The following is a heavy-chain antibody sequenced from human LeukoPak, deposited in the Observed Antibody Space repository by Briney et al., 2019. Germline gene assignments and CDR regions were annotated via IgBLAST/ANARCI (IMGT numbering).Heavy chain of an antibody. V-gene: IGHV3-48*04. CDR3: AREGFYYFDY. CDR2: ISSSGTTI. J-gene: IGHJ4*02. CDR1: GFTFSSYR. Sequence: PGGSLRLSCAASGFTFSSYRMNWVRQAPGKGLEWVSFISSSGTTIYYADSVKGRFTISRDNAKNSLYLQMNSLRAEDTAVYYCAREGFYYFDYWGQGTLVTVSS.